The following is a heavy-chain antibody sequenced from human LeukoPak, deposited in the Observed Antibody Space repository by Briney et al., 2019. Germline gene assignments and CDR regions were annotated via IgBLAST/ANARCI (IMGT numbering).Heavy chain of an antibody. J-gene: IGHJ3*02. Sequence: PSETLSLTCTVSGGSLSRYYWSWIPQPPGKGLEWIGYIYYSGNTNYSPSLKSRVTISVGTSKNQSSLTLRSMTAADTAVYYCARHGRITMVRGVLSAFDIWGQGTMVTVSS. D-gene: IGHD3-10*01. CDR1: GGSLSRYY. V-gene: IGHV4-59*08. CDR2: IYYSGNT. CDR3: ARHGRITMVRGVLSAFDI.